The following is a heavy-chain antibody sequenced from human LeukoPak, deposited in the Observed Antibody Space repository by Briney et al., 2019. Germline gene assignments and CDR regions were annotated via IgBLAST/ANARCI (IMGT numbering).Heavy chain of an antibody. J-gene: IGHJ4*02. CDR1: GYTFTDHY. V-gene: IGHV1-2*02. Sequence: ASVRVSCKASGYTFTDHYMHWVRQAPGEGLEWMGWIIPKSGGTNYAQKVRGRVTMTRDTSISTAYMELSGLTSDDTAVYFCARDSGSEPDYWGQGALVTVSS. D-gene: IGHD3-10*01. CDR3: ARDSGSEPDY. CDR2: IIPKSGGT.